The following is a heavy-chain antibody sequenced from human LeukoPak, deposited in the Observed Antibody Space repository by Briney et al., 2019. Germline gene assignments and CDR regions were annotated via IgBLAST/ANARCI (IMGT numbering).Heavy chain of an antibody. Sequence: GASVKVSCKASGGTFSSYAISWVRQAPGQGLEWMGGIIPIFGTANYAQKFQGRVTITADESTSTVYMELSSLRSEDTAVYYCARTTMVRGVTTNYTAKKRHHPPKHPYYYGMDVWGQGTTVTVSS. V-gene: IGHV1-69*13. J-gene: IGHJ6*02. CDR1: GGTFSSYA. CDR2: IIPIFGTA. D-gene: IGHD3-10*01. CDR3: ARTTMVRGVTTNYTAKKRHHPPKHPYYYGMDV.